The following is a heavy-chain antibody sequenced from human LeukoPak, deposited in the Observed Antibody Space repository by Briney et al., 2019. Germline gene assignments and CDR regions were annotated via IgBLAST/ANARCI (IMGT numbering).Heavy chain of an antibody. CDR1: GGTFSSYA. D-gene: IGHD1-26*01. V-gene: IGHV1-69*13. CDR3: ASGGGKRIVGAQYNWFDP. CDR2: IIPIFGTA. J-gene: IGHJ5*02. Sequence: SVKVSCKASGGTFSSYAISWARQAPGQGLEWMGGIIPIFGTANYAQKFQGRVTITADESTSTAYMELSSLRSEDTAVYYCASGGGKRIVGAQYNWFDPWGQGTLVTVSS.